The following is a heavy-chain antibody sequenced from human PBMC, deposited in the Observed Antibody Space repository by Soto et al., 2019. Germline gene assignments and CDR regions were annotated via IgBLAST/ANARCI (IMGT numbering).Heavy chain of an antibody. CDR1: GGTFSSYA. Sequence: GASVKVSCKASGGTFSSYAISWVRQAPGQGLEWMGGIIPIFGTANYAHKIQRRVTITADESTSTAYMELSSLRSEDTAVYYCARDLPMYNWYYYYYGMDVWGQGTTVTVPS. V-gene: IGHV1-69*13. CDR3: ARDLPMYNWYYYYYGMDV. D-gene: IGHD1-20*01. CDR2: IIPIFGTA. J-gene: IGHJ6*02.